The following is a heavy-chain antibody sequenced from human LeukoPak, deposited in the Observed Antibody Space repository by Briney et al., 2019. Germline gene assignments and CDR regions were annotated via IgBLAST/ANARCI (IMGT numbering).Heavy chain of an antibody. D-gene: IGHD1-14*01. CDR1: VGSISTYY. CDR3: ARHTELGGDFDY. CDR2: IYYSGST. V-gene: IGHV4-59*08. Sequence: SETLSLTCIVSVGSISTYYWSWIRQPPGKGLEWIGYIYYSGSTNNNPSLKSRVTISVDTSKNQFSLKLSSVTAADTALYYCARHTELGGDFDYWGQGTLVTVSS. J-gene: IGHJ4*02.